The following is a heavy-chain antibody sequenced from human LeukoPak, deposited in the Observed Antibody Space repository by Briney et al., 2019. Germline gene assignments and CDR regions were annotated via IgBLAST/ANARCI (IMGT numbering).Heavy chain of an antibody. CDR3: ARDGYFEL. D-gene: IGHD5-12*01. CDR1: GFIVSSNY. V-gene: IGHV3-53*01. J-gene: IGHJ2*01. Sequence: GGSLRLSCAASGFIVSSNYMSWVRQAPGKGLEWVSIIYSGGSTFYADSVKGRFTISRDNSKNTLYLQMNSLSAEDTGVYYCARDGYFELWGRGTLVSVSS. CDR2: IYSGGST.